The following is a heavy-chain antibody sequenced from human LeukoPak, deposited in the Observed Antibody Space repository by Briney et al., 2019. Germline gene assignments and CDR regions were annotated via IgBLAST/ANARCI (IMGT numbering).Heavy chain of an antibody. Sequence: PGWSLRLSCAASGFTFSSYGMHWVRQAPGKGLEGVAIISHDGNNKYYADSVKGRFTISRDNSKNTLYLQMNSLRAEDTAVYYCAKEYLSGFDPWGQGTLVTVSS. D-gene: IGHD1-14*01. CDR2: ISHDGNNK. J-gene: IGHJ5*02. CDR3: AKEYLSGFDP. V-gene: IGHV3-30*18. CDR1: GFTFSSYG.